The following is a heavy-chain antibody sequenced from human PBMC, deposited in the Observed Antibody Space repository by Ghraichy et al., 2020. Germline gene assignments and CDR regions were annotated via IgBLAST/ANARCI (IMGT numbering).Heavy chain of an antibody. CDR2: IKRDGDEK. Sequence: GESLNISCAASGFTFSRYWMSWVRQAPGKGLEWVANIKRDGDEKYYVDSMKGRFTISRDNAKNSLYLQMNSLRAKDTAVYYCARGGSGGSFDYWGQGTLVTVSS. CDR3: ARGGSGGSFDY. CDR1: GFTFSRYW. J-gene: IGHJ4*02. D-gene: IGHD2-15*01. V-gene: IGHV3-7*01.